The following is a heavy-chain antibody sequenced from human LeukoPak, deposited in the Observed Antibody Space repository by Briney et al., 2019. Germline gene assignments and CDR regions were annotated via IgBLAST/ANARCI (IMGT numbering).Heavy chain of an antibody. CDR2: ISSSGSTI. V-gene: IGHV3-48*03. CDR3: AREGGSSSTSFDY. J-gene: IGHJ4*02. CDR1: GFTFSSYE. D-gene: IGHD3-16*01. Sequence: GGSLRLSCAASGFTFSSYEMNWVRQAPGKGLEWDSYISSSGSTIYYADSVKGRFTISRDNAKNSLYLQMNSLRAEDTAVYYCAREGGSSSTSFDYWGQGTLVTVSS.